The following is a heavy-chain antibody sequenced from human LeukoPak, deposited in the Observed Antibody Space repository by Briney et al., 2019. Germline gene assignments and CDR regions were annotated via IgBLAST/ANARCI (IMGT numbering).Heavy chain of an antibody. CDR3: ARSSGYDILTGYYHYFDY. CDR1: GGSISSYY. Sequence: SETLSLTCTVSGGSISSYYWSWIRQPPGKGLEWIGYIYYSGSTNYNPSLKSRVTISVDTSKNQFSLKLSSVTAADTAVYYCARSSGYDILTGYYHYFDYWGQGTLVTVSS. V-gene: IGHV4-59*01. CDR2: IYYSGST. D-gene: IGHD3-9*01. J-gene: IGHJ4*02.